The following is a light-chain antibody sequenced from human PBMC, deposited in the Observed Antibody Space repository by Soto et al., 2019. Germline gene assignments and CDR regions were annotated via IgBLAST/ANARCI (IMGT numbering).Light chain of an antibody. J-gene: IGLJ1*01. CDR3: CSFAGSGTGV. CDR2: EVN. V-gene: IGLV2-23*02. Sequence: SVLSQPASGCGSPGQSIAISCTGTSGDIGTYNLVSWYQQHPGKAPKLMISEVNKRPSGVSDRFSGSKSGDTASLTISGLRTEAEADYYCCSFAGSGTGVFGTGTKVTVL. CDR1: SGDIGTYNL.